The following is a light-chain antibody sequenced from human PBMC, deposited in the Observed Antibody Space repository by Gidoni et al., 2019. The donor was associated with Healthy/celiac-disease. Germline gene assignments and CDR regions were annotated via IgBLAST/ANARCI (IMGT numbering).Light chain of an antibody. V-gene: IGKV3-11*01. CDR2: DAS. CDR3: QQRSNWPPWT. J-gene: IGKJ1*01. Sequence: ETMLTQSPATLSLSPAERAALTCSASQSVSSYLAWYQQKPGQAPRLLIYDASNRATGIPARVSGSRSATDFTLTISSLEPEDYAVYYCQQRSNWPPWTFGQGTKVEIK. CDR1: QSVSSY.